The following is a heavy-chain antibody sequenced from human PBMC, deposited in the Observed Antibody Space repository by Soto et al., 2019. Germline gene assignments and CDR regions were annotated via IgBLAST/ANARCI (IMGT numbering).Heavy chain of an antibody. CDR1: GYTFISYG. CDR2: ISTYNGNT. J-gene: IGHJ6*02. CDR3: ARELVDGYGMDV. Sequence: ASVKVSCKASGYTFISYGIAWVRQAPGQGLEWMGWISTYNGNTNYAQKLQDRVTMTTDTSTSTAYMELRSLRSDDTAVYYCARELVDGYGMDVWGQGTTVTVSS. V-gene: IGHV1-18*01.